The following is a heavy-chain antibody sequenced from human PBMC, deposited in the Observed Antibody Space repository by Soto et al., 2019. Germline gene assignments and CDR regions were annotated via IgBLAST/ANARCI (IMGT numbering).Heavy chain of an antibody. Sequence: SQTLSLTCAVYGGSFSGYYWSWIRQSPGKGLEWIGEINHSGNTNYSPSLKSRVTISVDTSKNQFSLNLSSVTAADTAVYYCARGGEYSTSFDYWGQGTLVTVSS. CDR2: INHSGNT. J-gene: IGHJ4*02. V-gene: IGHV4-34*01. D-gene: IGHD6-6*01. CDR3: ARGGEYSTSFDY. CDR1: GGSFSGYY.